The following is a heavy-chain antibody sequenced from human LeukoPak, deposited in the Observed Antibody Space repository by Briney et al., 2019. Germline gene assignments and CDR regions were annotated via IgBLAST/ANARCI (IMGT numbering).Heavy chain of an antibody. CDR2: IIPILGTA. Sequence: SVKVSFKASGGTFNSYGIIWVRQAPGQGLEWMGGIIPILGTANYAQKFQGRVTITADKSTSTAYMELSSLRSEDTAVYYCARVSVITQYNGSPDYFASWGQGTLLTVSS. D-gene: IGHD1-26*01. V-gene: IGHV1-69*10. CDR3: ARVSVITQYNGSPDYFAS. CDR1: GGTFNSYG. J-gene: IGHJ4*02.